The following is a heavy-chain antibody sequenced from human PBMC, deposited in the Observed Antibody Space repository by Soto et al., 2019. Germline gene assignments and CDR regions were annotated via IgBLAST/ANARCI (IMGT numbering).Heavy chain of an antibody. CDR2: INPNGGVT. V-gene: IGHV1-2*04. J-gene: IGHJ6*03. D-gene: IGHD5-12*01. Sequence: QVQLVQSGAEVRKPGASVTVSCRSSGDSFNDYYIHWVRQAPGQGFGWMGWINPNGGVTKYAQKFQGWVSMTRDTSIRTVYMQLSRLRSDDTAVYYCARERGGATATLDDYYFYMDVWGTGTTVTVSS. CDR1: GDSFNDYY. CDR3: ARERGGATATLDDYYFYMDV.